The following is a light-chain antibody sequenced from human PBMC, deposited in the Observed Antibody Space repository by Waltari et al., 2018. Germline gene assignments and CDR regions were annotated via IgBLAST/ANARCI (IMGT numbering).Light chain of an antibody. V-gene: IGLV2-14*01. CDR2: DVS. Sequence: QSALTQPASVSGSPGQSITISCTGTSSDVGGYTYVSWYQQHPGKAPTLMIYDVSKRPSGVSNRFSGSKSGNTASLTISGLQAEDEADYYCSSYTSSSTLVFGGGTKLTVL. CDR3: SSYTSSSTLV. CDR1: SSDVGGYTY. J-gene: IGLJ2*01.